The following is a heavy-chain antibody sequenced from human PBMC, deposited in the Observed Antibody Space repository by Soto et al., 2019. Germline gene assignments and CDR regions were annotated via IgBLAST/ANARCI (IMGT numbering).Heavy chain of an antibody. CDR2: INPNSGGT. Sequence: ASVKVSCKASGYTFTGYYMHWARQAPGQGLEWMGWINPNSGGTNYAQKFQGWVTMTRDMSISTAYMELSRLRSDDTAVYYCARGTVVVVAARNNWFDPWGQGTLVTVSS. J-gene: IGHJ5*02. CDR3: ARGTVVVVAARNNWFDP. V-gene: IGHV1-2*04. CDR1: GYTFTGYY. D-gene: IGHD2-15*01.